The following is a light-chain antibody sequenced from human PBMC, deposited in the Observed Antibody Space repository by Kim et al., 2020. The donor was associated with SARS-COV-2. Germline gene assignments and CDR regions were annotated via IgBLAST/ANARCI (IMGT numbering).Light chain of an antibody. CDR1: QSLSSSS. CDR3: QQYEGSSKT. CDR2: AAS. Sequence: SSVERATLSCRASQSLSSSSLAWYQQKPGQAPRLLIYAASSRATGIPDRCSGSGSGTDFTLTISRLEPEDFAMYYCQQYEGSSKTFGHGTKVDIK. V-gene: IGKV3-20*01. J-gene: IGKJ1*01.